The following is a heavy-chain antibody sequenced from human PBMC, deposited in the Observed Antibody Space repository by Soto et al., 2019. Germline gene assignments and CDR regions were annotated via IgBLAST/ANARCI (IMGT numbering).Heavy chain of an antibody. CDR1: GVSITTNGYS. V-gene: IGHV4-30-2*01. Sequence: SETLSFTCVVSGVSITTNGYSWSWIWRPPRNGLEWIGYIYPSGTIFYNPSLNSRVTISADTSNNQFSLKLTSGTAADTAVYFCATYAAFAKYYFDYWGRGTLVTVSS. J-gene: IGHJ4*02. CDR2: IYPSGTI. CDR3: ATYAAFAKYYFDY. D-gene: IGHD3-16*01.